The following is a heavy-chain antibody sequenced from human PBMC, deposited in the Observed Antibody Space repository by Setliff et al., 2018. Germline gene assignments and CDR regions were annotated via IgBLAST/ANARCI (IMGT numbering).Heavy chain of an antibody. CDR2: INHSGRT. CDR3: VRQDILTSYYMFDY. CDR1: GGPFSAYY. V-gene: IGHV4-34*01. J-gene: IGHJ4*02. D-gene: IGHD3-9*01. Sequence: SETLSLTCAVYGGPFSAYYWSWIRQPPGEGLEWIGEINHSGRTKYNPSLRSRVTISVDTSKNQLSLELTSVTAADTAVYYCVRQDILTSYYMFDYWGQGTLVTVSS.